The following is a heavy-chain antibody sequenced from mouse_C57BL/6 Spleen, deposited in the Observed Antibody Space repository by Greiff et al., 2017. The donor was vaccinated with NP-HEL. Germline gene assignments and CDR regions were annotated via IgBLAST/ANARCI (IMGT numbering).Heavy chain of an antibody. V-gene: IGHV1-50*01. CDR1: GYTFTSYW. D-gene: IGHD3-2*02. CDR2: IDPSDSYT. CDR3: ATETAQATGFAY. J-gene: IGHJ3*01. Sequence: VQLQQPGAELVKPGASVKLSCKASGYTFTSYWMQWVKQRPGQGLEWIGEIDPSDSYTNYNQKFKGKATLTVDTSSSTAYMQLSSLTSEDSAVYYCATETAQATGFAYWGQGTLVTVSA.